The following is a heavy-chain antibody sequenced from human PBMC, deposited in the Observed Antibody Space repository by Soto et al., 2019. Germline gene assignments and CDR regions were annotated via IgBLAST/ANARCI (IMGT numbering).Heavy chain of an antibody. Sequence: PGGSLRLSCAASGFTFSSYSMNWVRQAPGKGLEWVSSISSSSSYIYYADSVKGRFTISRDNAKNSLYLQMNSLRAEDTAVYYSTSSLYSSRQPDYWGQGTLVTVSS. V-gene: IGHV3-21*01. J-gene: IGHJ4*02. D-gene: IGHD6-13*01. CDR3: TSSLYSSRQPDY. CDR2: ISSSSSYI. CDR1: GFTFSSYS.